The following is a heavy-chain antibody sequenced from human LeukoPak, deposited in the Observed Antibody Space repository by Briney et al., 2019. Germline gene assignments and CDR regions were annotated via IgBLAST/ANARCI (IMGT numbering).Heavy chain of an antibody. CDR1: GFTFSTYW. J-gene: IGHJ3*02. Sequence: GGSLRLSCAASGFTFSTYWMSWARQAPGKRPEWVAYIKQDGSEKDYVDSVKGRFTISRDNAKNSLYLQMNSLRGEDTAVYYCARHGGAFDIWGQGTLVTVSS. V-gene: IGHV3-7*01. CDR3: ARHGGAFDI. D-gene: IGHD3-10*01. CDR2: IKQDGSEK.